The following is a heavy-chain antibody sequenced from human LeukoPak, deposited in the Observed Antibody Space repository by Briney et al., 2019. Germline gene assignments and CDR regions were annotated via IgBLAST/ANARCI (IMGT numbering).Heavy chain of an antibody. Sequence: GASVKVSCKASGYTFTGYYMHWVRQSPGQGLEWMGWINPNSGDTRYAQKFQGRVTMTRDTSISTVYLEVSRLRSDDTAVFYCLRYSGSWHFDYWGQGTLVTVSS. CDR3: LRYSGSWHFDY. CDR1: GYTFTGYY. V-gene: IGHV1-2*02. CDR2: INPNSGDT. J-gene: IGHJ4*02. D-gene: IGHD6-13*01.